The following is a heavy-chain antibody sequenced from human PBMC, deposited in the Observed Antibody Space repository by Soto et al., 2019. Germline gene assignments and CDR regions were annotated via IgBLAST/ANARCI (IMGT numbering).Heavy chain of an antibody. CDR3: ARAPRAPQDAFDI. CDR2: IIPIFGTA. J-gene: IGHJ3*02. V-gene: IGHV1-69*13. Sequence: SVKVSCKASGGTFSSYAISWVRQAPGQGLEWMGGIIPIFGTANYAQKFQGRVTITADESTSTAYMELSSLRPEDTAVYYCARAPRAPQDAFDIWGQGTMVTVSS. CDR1: GGTFSSYA. D-gene: IGHD1-26*01.